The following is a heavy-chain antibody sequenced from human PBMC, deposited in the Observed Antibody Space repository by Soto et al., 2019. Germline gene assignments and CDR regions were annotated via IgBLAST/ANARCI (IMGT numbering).Heavy chain of an antibody. J-gene: IGHJ4*02. CDR1: GYTFTSYD. Sequence: QVQLVQSGAEVTKPGASVKVSCKPSGYTFTSYDINWVRQATGQGPEWMGWMNPNNGATGYAQKFQGRVTMTRDTSMTTAYMELSSLRSEDTAVYYCARGYGSYFDYWGQGSLVTVSS. D-gene: IGHD3-10*01. CDR2: MNPNNGAT. V-gene: IGHV1-8*01. CDR3: ARGYGSYFDY.